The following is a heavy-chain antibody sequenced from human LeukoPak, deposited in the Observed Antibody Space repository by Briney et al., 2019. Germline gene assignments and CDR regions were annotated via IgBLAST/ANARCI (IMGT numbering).Heavy chain of an antibody. CDR1: GFTFSSYA. D-gene: IGHD5-12*01. J-gene: IGHJ4*02. Sequence: PGGSLRLSCAASGFTFSSYAMHWVRQAPGKGLEWVAVISYDGSNKYYADSVKGRFTISRDNSKNTLYLQMNSLRADDTAVYYCARGQLSGYDLENFDYWGQGTLVTVSS. CDR3: ARGQLSGYDLENFDY. CDR2: ISYDGSNK. V-gene: IGHV3-30-3*01.